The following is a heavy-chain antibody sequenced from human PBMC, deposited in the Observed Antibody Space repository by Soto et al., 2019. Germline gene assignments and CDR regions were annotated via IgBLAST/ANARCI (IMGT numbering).Heavy chain of an antibody. J-gene: IGHJ6*02. V-gene: IGHV5-51*01. CDR3: ARDRSNSLYYYYYGLDV. CDR2: IHPGDSDT. CDR1: GYSFSSYW. Sequence: PGESLKISCSGSGYSFSSYWIAWVRQMPGKGLEWMRTIHPGDSDTRYSPSFRGQVTISADKSISTAYLQWSSLKAPDTAIYYCARDRSNSLYYYYYGLDVWGQGTTVTVSS. D-gene: IGHD6-13*01.